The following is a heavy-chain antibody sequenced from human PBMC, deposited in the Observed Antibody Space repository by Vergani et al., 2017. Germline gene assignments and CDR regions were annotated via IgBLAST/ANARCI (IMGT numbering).Heavy chain of an antibody. D-gene: IGHD3-22*01. CDR3: TRGWYYDSIAYWAY. CDR1: GYTFTGYY. CDR2: INPKSADS. J-gene: IGHJ4*02. Sequence: QVQLVQSGAEVKKPGASVKVSCKASGYTFTGYYIHWVRQAPGQGLEWMGWINPKSADSNYAQKFQDRVTMTRETSISTVYMELSRLRSEDTAVYYCTRGWYYDSIAYWAYWGQGTLVTVSS. V-gene: IGHV1-2*02.